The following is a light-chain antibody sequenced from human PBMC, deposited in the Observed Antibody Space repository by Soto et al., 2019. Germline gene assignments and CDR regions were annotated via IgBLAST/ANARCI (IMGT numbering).Light chain of an antibody. Sequence: EIVLTQSPGTLSLSPGETATLSCRASQSVSSSYLAWYQQRPGQAPRLLIYDASTRATGIPDRFSGSGSGTDFTLTISRLEPEDCAVYYCQQYGSSPLVFAFGPGTKVAIK. J-gene: IGKJ3*01. CDR1: QSVSSSY. V-gene: IGKV3-20*01. CDR3: QQYGSSPLVFA. CDR2: DAS.